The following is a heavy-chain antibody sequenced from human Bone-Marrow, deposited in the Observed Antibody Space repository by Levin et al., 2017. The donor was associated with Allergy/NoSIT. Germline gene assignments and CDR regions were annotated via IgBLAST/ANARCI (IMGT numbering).Heavy chain of an antibody. CDR2: IYSSGTT. CDR3: ARHVECWGGHYGMDV. J-gene: IGHJ6*02. D-gene: IGHD2-21*01. CDR1: GGSISNFY. Sequence: SETLSLTCSVSGGSISNFYLSWIRQPPGRGLEWLGYIYSSGTTYYNPSLKSRVTISADPSKRQVSLNLNSVTAADTAVYYCARHVECWGGHYGMDVWGQGTAVTVCS. V-gene: IGHV4-59*08.